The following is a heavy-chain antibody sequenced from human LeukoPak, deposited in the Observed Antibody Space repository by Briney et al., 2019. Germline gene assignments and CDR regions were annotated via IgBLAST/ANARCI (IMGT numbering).Heavy chain of an antibody. V-gene: IGHV4-59*01. CDR1: GGSISSYY. J-gene: IGHJ4*02. Sequence: PSETLSLTCTVSGGSISSYYWSWIRQPPGKGLEWIGYIYYSGSTNYNPSLKSRVTISVDTSKNQFSLKLSSVTAADTAVYYCAAIAAAGHVFDYWGQGTLVTVSS. D-gene: IGHD6-13*01. CDR3: AAIAAAGHVFDY. CDR2: IYYSGST.